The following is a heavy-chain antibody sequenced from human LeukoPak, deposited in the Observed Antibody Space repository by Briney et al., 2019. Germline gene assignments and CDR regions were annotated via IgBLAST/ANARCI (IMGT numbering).Heavy chain of an antibody. Sequence: GGSLRLSCAASGFTFSSYSMNWVRQAPGKELEWVSSISSSSYIYYADSVKGRFTISRDNAKNSLYLQMNSLRAEDTAVYYCARDGSYGTTVTVSLGYWGQGTLVTVSS. V-gene: IGHV3-21*01. D-gene: IGHD4-17*01. CDR1: GFTFSSYS. CDR2: ISSSSYI. CDR3: ARDGSYGTTVTVSLGY. J-gene: IGHJ4*02.